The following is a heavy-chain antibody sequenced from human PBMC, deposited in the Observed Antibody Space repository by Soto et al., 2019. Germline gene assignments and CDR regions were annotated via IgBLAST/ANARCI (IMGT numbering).Heavy chain of an antibody. CDR3: GKAGASYTSCWYAN. Sequence: DVQLLESGGGLVQPGGSLTLSCAASGFSFSTYAMHWVRQAPGKGLEWVSTIKDSGDDTYYLASVRSRFTITRDNSKNTLHLQITSHRAEDMALYHCGKAGASYTSCWYANWGQGILVTVSS. V-gene: IGHV3-23*01. CDR2: IKDSGDDT. J-gene: IGHJ4*02. D-gene: IGHD6-13*01. CDR1: GFSFSTYA.